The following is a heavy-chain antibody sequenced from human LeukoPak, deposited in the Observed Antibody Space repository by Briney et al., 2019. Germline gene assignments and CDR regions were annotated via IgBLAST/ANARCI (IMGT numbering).Heavy chain of an antibody. CDR3: ARGTYGSGSCDY. D-gene: IGHD3-10*01. Sequence: SETLSLTCTVSGGSISSNYWSWLRQPPGKGLEWIGYIYCSGSTNYNPSLKSRVTISVDTSKNQFSLKLSSVTAADTAVYYCARGTYGSGSCDYWGQGTLVTVSS. CDR2: IYCSGST. J-gene: IGHJ4*02. CDR1: GGSISSNY. V-gene: IGHV4-59*12.